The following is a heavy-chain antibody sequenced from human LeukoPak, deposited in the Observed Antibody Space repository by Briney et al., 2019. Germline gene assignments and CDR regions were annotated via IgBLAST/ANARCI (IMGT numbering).Heavy chain of an antibody. V-gene: IGHV3-66*02. D-gene: IGHD6-25*01. Sequence: GGSLRLPCAASRFTVSSNYMSWVRQAPGKGLEWVSVIYSGGSTYYADSVKGRFTISRDNSKNTLYLQMNSLRAEDTAVYYCASDPSISGWFDPWGQGTLVTVSS. J-gene: IGHJ5*02. CDR1: RFTVSSNY. CDR2: IYSGGST. CDR3: ASDPSISGWFDP.